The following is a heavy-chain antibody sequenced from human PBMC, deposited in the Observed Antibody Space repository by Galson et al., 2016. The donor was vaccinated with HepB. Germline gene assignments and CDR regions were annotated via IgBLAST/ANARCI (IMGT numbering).Heavy chain of an antibody. J-gene: IGHJ4*02. D-gene: IGHD2-15*01. CDR1: GFTFSSYG. Sequence: SLRLSCAASGFTFSSYGMHWVRQAPGKGLEWLAIIPYDVINTYYVDSVKGRFTVSRDNSKNKVYLQMNSLRAEDTAVYYCAKSGSGTNSIDYWGPGTLVTVSS. CDR3: AKSGSGTNSIDY. V-gene: IGHV3-30*18. CDR2: IPYDVINT.